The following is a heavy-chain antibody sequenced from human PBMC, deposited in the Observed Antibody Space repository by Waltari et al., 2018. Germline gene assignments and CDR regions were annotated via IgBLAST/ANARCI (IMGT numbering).Heavy chain of an antibody. CDR3: ASDVRGETPLAY. V-gene: IGHV3-23*01. Sequence: DVQLLESGGGLVQPGGSLRLSCAASGFTFSNSIISWVRQAPGKGLERVSGISANGDSAFYIDSVKGRFTISRDNSKSTVDLQMNTLTVEDTAVYYCASDVRGETPLAYWGQGTLVTVSS. CDR1: GFTFSNSI. J-gene: IGHJ4*02. CDR2: ISANGDSA. D-gene: IGHD3-10*01.